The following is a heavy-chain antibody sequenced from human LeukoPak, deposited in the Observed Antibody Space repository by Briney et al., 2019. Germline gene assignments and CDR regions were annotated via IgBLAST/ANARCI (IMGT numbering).Heavy chain of an antibody. CDR1: GYTFTSYD. J-gene: IGHJ4*02. CDR2: IAPNSGAT. D-gene: IGHD1-14*01. V-gene: IGHV1-2*02. CDR3: ARELINFHDHTNTGFFDS. Sequence: ASVKVSCKASGYTFTSYDINWVRQATGQGLEWMAWIAPNSGATNYAHKFQGRVTMTRDTSISTAYMEVSSLRSDDTAVYYCARELINFHDHTNTGFFDSWGQGTLVTVSS.